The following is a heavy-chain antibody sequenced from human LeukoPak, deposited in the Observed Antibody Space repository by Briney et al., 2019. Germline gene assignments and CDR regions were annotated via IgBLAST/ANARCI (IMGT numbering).Heavy chain of an antibody. J-gene: IGHJ4*02. D-gene: IGHD6-19*01. Sequence: GGSLRLSCAASGFTFSSYGMHWVRQAPGKGLEWVAFIRYDGSNKYYADSVKGRFTISRDNSKNTLYLQMNSLRAEDTAVYYCAKDLGSSGWYGDYWGQGTLVIVSS. CDR3: AKDLGSSGWYGDY. V-gene: IGHV3-30*02. CDR1: GFTFSSYG. CDR2: IRYDGSNK.